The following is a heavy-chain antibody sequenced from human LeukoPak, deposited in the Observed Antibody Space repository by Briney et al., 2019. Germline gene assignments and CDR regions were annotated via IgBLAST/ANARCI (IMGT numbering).Heavy chain of an antibody. CDR1: GGTFSSYA. CDR2: INPSSGGT. Sequence: ASVKVSCKASGGTFSSYAISWVRQAPGQGLEWMGWINPSSGGTNYAQKFPGRVTMTRDTSISTAYMELSRLTSDDTAVYYCARAAGIWDYWGQGTLVTVSS. CDR3: ARAAGIWDY. J-gene: IGHJ4*02. V-gene: IGHV1-2*02. D-gene: IGHD1-14*01.